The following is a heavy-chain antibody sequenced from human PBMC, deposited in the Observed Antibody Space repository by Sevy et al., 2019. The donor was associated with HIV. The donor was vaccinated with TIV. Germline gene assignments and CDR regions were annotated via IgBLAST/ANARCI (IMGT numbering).Heavy chain of an antibody. CDR1: GFTFSNAW. CDR2: IKSKTDGGTT. Sequence: GGSLRLSCAASGFTFSNAWMSWVRQAPGKGLEWVGRIKSKTDGGTTDYAAPVKGRFTISRDDSKNTLYLQMNSLKTEDTAVYYCTTLEVVITGGVDYWGQGTLVSVSS. V-gene: IGHV3-15*01. J-gene: IGHJ4*02. CDR3: TTLEVVITGGVDY. D-gene: IGHD3-22*01.